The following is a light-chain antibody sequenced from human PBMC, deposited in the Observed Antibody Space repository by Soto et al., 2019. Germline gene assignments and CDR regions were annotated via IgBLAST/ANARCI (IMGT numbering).Light chain of an antibody. V-gene: IGLV4-60*02. CDR2: LEGSGSY. CDR3: ETWDTNTWV. CDR1: SGHSSYI. J-gene: IGLJ3*02. Sequence: QLVLTQSSSASASLGSSVKLTCTLSSGHSSYIIAWHQQQPGKAPRYLMKLEGSGSYNKGSGLPDRFSGSSSGADRYLTISNLQFEDAAGYYCETWDTNTWVFGGGTKLTVL.